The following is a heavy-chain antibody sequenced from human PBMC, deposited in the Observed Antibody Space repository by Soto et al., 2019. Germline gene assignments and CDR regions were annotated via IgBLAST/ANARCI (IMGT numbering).Heavy chain of an antibody. CDR3: ARVKEENSSSWYSFDY. D-gene: IGHD6-13*01. V-gene: IGHV1-69*13. CDR2: IIPIFGTT. CDR1: GGTFSIYA. J-gene: IGHJ4*02. Sequence: GSSVKVSCKPSGGTFSIYAITWVRQAPGQGLEWMGGIIPIFGTTNYAQKFQGRVTITADESTSTAYMELSSLRSEDTAVYYCARVKEENSSSWYSFDYWGQGTQVTVTS.